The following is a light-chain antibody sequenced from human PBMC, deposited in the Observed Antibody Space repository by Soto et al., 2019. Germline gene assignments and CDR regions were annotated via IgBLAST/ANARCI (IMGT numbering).Light chain of an antibody. Sequence: QSALTQPASVSGSPGQSITISCTGTHSDVGGYDRVSWYQHHPGKAPKLLIFEVYNRPSGISDRFSGSKSGDTASLTISGLQAEDEADYYCISYIPSTTTHWVFGGGTKVTVL. J-gene: IGLJ3*02. CDR3: ISYIPSTTTHWV. CDR2: EVY. CDR1: HSDVGGYDR. V-gene: IGLV2-14*01.